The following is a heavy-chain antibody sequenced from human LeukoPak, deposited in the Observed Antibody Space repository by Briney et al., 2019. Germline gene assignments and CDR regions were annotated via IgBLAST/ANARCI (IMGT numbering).Heavy chain of an antibody. CDR3: ASRHRLYGSGSYTDY. CDR2: IYYRGST. J-gene: IGHJ4*02. D-gene: IGHD3-10*01. Sequence: PSETLSLPCTVSGGSISRGGYYWRWIRQHPGKGLERIGSIYYRGSTYYNPSLKSRVTISVDTSKNQFSLKLSSVTAADTAVYYCASRHRLYGSGSYTDYWGQGTLVTVSS. CDR1: GGSISRGGYY. V-gene: IGHV4-31*03.